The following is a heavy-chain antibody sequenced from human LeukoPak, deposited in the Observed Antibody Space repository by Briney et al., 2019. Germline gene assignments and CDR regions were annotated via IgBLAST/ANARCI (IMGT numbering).Heavy chain of an antibody. CDR1: GYTFTSYG. CDR3: ARETPYSGYDGLDV. CDR2: ISAYNGNT. J-gene: IGHJ6*04. D-gene: IGHD1-26*01. V-gene: IGHV1-18*01. Sequence: GASVKVSCKASGYTFTSYGISWVRQAPGQGLEWMGWISAYNGNTNYAQKLQGRVTMTTDTSTSTAYMELRSLRSDDTAVYYCARETPYSGYDGLDVWGKGTTVTVSS.